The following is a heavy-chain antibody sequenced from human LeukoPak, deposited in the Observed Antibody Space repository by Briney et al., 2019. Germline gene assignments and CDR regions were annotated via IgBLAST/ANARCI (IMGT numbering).Heavy chain of an antibody. Sequence: AGGSLRLSCAASGFNFDDYIMHWVRQAPGKGLEWVSLISYDGGSTFYAASVKGRFTIFRDNSKNSLYLQMNSLRTEDTALYYCAKGSGIAVAGRIDSWGQGTLVTVSS. CDR2: ISYDGGST. CDR1: GFNFDDYI. CDR3: AKGSGIAVAGRIDS. V-gene: IGHV3-43*01. D-gene: IGHD6-19*01. J-gene: IGHJ4*02.